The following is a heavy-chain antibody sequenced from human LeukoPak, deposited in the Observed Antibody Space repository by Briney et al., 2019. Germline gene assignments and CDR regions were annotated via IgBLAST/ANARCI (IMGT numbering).Heavy chain of an antibody. CDR3: ARDIAYDSSGYYSPHFDY. V-gene: IGHV3-53*01. CDR2: IYSGGST. D-gene: IGHD3-22*01. J-gene: IGHJ4*02. Sequence: GSLRLSCAASGFTVSSNYMSWVRPAPGKGLEWVSVIYSGGSTYYADSVKGRFTISRDNSKNTLYLQMNSLRAEDTAVYYCARDIAYDSSGYYSPHFDYWGQGTLVTVSS. CDR1: GFTVSSNY.